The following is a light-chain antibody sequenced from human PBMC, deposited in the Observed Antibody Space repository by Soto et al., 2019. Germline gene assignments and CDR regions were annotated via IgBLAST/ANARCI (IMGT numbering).Light chain of an antibody. J-gene: IGLJ3*02. CDR1: SSDVGGYNF. CDR2: EVT. CDR3: CSHSSSITWM. V-gene: IGLV2-14*03. Sequence: QLVLTQTASVSGSPGQSITISCTGTSSDVGGYNFVSWYQQHPGKAPKLIIHEVTNRPSGVSGRFSGSKSGNTAFLTISGLQAEDEAVYYCCSHSSSITWMFGGGTKLTVL.